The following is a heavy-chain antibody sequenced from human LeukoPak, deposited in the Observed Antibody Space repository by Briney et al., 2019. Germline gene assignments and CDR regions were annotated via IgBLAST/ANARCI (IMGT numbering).Heavy chain of an antibody. J-gene: IGHJ4*02. CDR1: GFTFSSYG. D-gene: IGHD6-13*01. Sequence: PGGSPRLSCAASGFTFSSYGMHWVRQAPGKGLEWVAFIRYDGSNKYYADSVKGRFTISRDNSKNTLYLQMNSLRAEDTAVYYCAKVGAAANNFDYWGQGTLVTVSS. CDR3: AKVGAAANNFDY. CDR2: IRYDGSNK. V-gene: IGHV3-30*02.